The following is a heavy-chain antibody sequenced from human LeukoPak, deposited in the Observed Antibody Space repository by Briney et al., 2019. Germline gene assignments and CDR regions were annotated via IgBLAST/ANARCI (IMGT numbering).Heavy chain of an antibody. V-gene: IGHV3-74*01. CDR3: AREAFNYGDHYFDY. CDR2: MNSDGSST. D-gene: IGHD4-17*01. Sequence: GGSLRLSCAASGFTLSSYWMHWVRQALGKGLVWVSRMNSDGSSTTYADSVKGRFTISRDNAKNALYLQMSSLRAEDTAVYHCAREAFNYGDHYFDYWGQGTLVTVSS. J-gene: IGHJ4*02. CDR1: GFTLSSYW.